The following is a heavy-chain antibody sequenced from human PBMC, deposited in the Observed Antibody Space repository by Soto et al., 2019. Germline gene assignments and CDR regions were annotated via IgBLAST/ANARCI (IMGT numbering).Heavy chain of an antibody. CDR3: TGGYCTGGTCYSGYFQH. J-gene: IGHJ1*01. D-gene: IGHD2-15*01. V-gene: IGHV3-73*02. CDR1: GFTFGGST. Sequence: EVQLVQSGGGLVQPGGSLKLSFAASGFTFGGSTVHWVRQASGEGLQWVGRIRSKANDYATTYIASVKGSFTISRDDSRNTAYLQMSDLKTEDTAVYYCTGGYCTGGTCYSGYFQHWGQGALVTVFS. CDR2: IRSKANDYAT.